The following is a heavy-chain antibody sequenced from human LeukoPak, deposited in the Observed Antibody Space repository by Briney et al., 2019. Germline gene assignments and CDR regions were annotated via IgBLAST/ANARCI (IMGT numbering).Heavy chain of an antibody. CDR2: INHSGST. J-gene: IGHJ4*02. CDR3: ATEQVGATNDY. Sequence: PSETLSLTCAVYGGSLSGYYWSWVRQPPGKGLEWIGEINHSGSTNYNPSLQSRVTISVHTSKSQFSLKLSSVTAADTAVYYCATEQVGATNDYWGQGTLVTVSS. V-gene: IGHV4-34*01. D-gene: IGHD1-26*01. CDR1: GGSLSGYY.